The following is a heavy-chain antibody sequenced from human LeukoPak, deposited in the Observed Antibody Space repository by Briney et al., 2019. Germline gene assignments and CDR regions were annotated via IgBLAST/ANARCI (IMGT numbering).Heavy chain of an antibody. Sequence: GGSLRLSCAASGFTVSSNYMSWVRQAPGKGLEWVSVIYSGGSTCYADSVKGRFTISRDNSKNTLYLQMNSLRAEDTAVYYCARETGSGWTGFFDYWGQGTLVTVSS. D-gene: IGHD6-19*01. CDR1: GFTVSSNY. CDR3: ARETGSGWTGFFDY. CDR2: IYSGGST. J-gene: IGHJ4*02. V-gene: IGHV3-66*01.